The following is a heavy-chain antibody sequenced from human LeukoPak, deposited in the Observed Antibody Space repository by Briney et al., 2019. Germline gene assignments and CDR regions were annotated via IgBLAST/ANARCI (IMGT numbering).Heavy chain of an antibody. Sequence: GGSLRLSCAASGFTFTNYWMTWVRQAPGKGLEWVASIEKGGSEKNYVDSVKGRFTISRDNAKNSLYLQMNSLRAEDTAVYYCASSYCGGDCYPPFDYWGQGTLVTVSS. J-gene: IGHJ4*02. D-gene: IGHD2-21*02. V-gene: IGHV3-7*01. CDR1: GFTFTNYW. CDR2: IEKGGSEK. CDR3: ASSYCGGDCYPPFDY.